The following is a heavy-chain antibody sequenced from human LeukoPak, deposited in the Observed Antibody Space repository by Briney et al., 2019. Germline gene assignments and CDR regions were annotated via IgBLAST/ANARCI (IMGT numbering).Heavy chain of an antibody. D-gene: IGHD5-24*01. J-gene: IGHJ3*02. V-gene: IGHV4-4*02. CDR1: SGSIFSSNW. CDR2: IYYSGST. CDR3: AREENAFDI. Sequence: SETLSLTCTVSSGSIFSSNWWSWVRQPPGKGLEWIGSIYYSGSTYYNPSLKSRVTISVDTSKNQFSLKLSSVTAADTAVYYCAREENAFDIWGQGTMVTVSS.